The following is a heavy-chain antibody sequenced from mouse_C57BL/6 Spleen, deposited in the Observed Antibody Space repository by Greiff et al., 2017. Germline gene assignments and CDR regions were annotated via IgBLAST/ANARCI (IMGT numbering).Heavy chain of an antibody. J-gene: IGHJ4*01. CDR2: IRNKANGYTK. D-gene: IGHD1-1*01. CDR3: ARYPSYYYGSSPMDY. V-gene: IGHV7-3*01. CDR1: GFTFTDYY. Sequence: EVKVEESGGGLVQPGGSLSLSCAASGFTFTDYYMSWVRQPPGKALEWLGFIRNKANGYTKEYSASVKGRFTISRDNSQSILYLQMNALRAEDSATYYCARYPSYYYGSSPMDYWGQGTSVTVSS.